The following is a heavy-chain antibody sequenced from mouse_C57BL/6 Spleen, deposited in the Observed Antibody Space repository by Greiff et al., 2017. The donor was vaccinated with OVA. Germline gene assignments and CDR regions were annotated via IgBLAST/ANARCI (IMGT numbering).Heavy chain of an antibody. CDR1: GYTFTSYT. V-gene: IGHV1-4*01. CDR3: AREELFYGSSDY. CDR2: INPSSGYT. Sequence: QVHVKQSGAELARPGASVKMSCKASGYTFTSYTMHWVKQRPGQGLEWIGYINPSSGYTKYNQKFKDKATLTADKSSSAAYMQLSSLTSEDSAVYYCAREELFYGSSDYWGQGTTLTVSS. D-gene: IGHD1-1*01. J-gene: IGHJ2*01.